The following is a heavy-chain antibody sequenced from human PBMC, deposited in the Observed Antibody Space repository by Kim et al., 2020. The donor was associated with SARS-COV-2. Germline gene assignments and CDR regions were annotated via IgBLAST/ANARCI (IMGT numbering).Heavy chain of an antibody. CDR2: IRQDGNEK. D-gene: IGHD3-10*01. Sequence: GGSLRLSCAASGFTFSNYWMSWVRQAPGKGLEWVANIRQDGNEKYYVDSVKGRFTISRDNAKNSLYLQMNSLRAEDTAVYYCCYGGYFFDYWGQGTLATVSS. CDR3: CYGGYFFDY. CDR1: GFTFSNYW. J-gene: IGHJ4*02. V-gene: IGHV3-7*03.